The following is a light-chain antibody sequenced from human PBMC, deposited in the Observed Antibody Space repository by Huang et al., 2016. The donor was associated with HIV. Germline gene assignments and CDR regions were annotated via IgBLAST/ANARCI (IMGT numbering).Light chain of an antibody. CDR3: QQYNDFRST. Sequence: ETVMTQSPVPLSVSPGDRASLSCRYSQIVSSHFAWYQQKPGQAPRLLIYAASTRATGVPARFSGSGAGTEFTLTISTLQSEDSAVYYCQQYNDFRSTFGPGTRVEIK. J-gene: IGKJ3*01. V-gene: IGKV3-15*01. CDR2: AAS. CDR1: QIVSSH.